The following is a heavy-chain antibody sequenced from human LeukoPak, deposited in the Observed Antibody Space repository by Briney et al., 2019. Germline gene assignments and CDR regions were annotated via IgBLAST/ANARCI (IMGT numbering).Heavy chain of an antibody. V-gene: IGHV3-9*01. CDR3: AKDSSNNYYYYYMDV. D-gene: IGHD6-13*01. CDR2: ISWNSGSI. Sequence: PGRSLRLSCAASGFTFDDYAMHWVRQAPGKGPEWVSGISWNSGSIGYADSVKGRFTISRDNAKNSLYLQMNSLRAEDTALYYCAKDSSNNYYYYYMDVWGKGTTVTVSS. J-gene: IGHJ6*03. CDR1: GFTFDDYA.